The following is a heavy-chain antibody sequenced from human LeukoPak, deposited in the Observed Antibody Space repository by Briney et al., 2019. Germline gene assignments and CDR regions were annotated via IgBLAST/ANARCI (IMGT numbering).Heavy chain of an antibody. CDR1: GGSISSYY. J-gene: IGHJ6*02. Sequence: SETLSLTCTVSGGSISSYYWSWIRQPPGKGLEWIGYIYYSGSTNYNPSLKSRVTISVDTSKNQFSLKLSSVTAADTAVYYCARDRTYYYYGMDVWAKGPRSPSP. V-gene: IGHV4-59*01. CDR3: ARDRTYYYYGMDV. CDR2: IYYSGST.